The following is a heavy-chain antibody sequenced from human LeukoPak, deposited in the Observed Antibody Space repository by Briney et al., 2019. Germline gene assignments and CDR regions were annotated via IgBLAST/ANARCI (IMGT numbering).Heavy chain of an antibody. CDR2: IIPIFGTA. CDR1: GGTFSSYA. J-gene: IGHJ3*02. D-gene: IGHD6-6*01. CDR3: ARDRGIAARPGFDAFDI. Sequence: ASVKVSCKASGGTFSSYAISWVRQAPGQGLEWMGGIIPIFGTANYAQKFQGRVTITTDESTSTAYMELSSLRSEDTAVYYCARDRGIAARPGFDAFDIWGQGTMVTVSS. V-gene: IGHV1-69*05.